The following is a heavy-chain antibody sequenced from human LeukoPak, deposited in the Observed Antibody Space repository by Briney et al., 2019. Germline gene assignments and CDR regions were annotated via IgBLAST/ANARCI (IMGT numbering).Heavy chain of an antibody. CDR3: ARGLRSSHPSYYFDY. J-gene: IGHJ4*02. CDR2: INHSGST. D-gene: IGHD6-13*01. Sequence: PSETLSLTCAVYGGSFSGYYWSWIRQPPGKGLEWIGEINHSGSTNYNPSLKSRVTISVDTSKNQFSLKLSSVTAADTAVYYCARGLRSSHPSYYFDYWGQGTLVTVSS. V-gene: IGHV4-34*01. CDR1: GGSFSGYY.